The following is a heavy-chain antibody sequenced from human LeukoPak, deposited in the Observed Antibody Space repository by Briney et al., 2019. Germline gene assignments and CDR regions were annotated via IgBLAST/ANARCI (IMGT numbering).Heavy chain of an antibody. CDR2: IYYSGST. D-gene: IGHD4-11*01. CDR3: ARQDSNYGGDYFDY. V-gene: IGHV4-59*08. J-gene: IGHJ4*02. CDR1: GGSISSYY. Sequence: SETLSLTCTVSGGSISSYYWSWIRQPPGKRLEWIGYIYYSGSTNYNPSLKSRVTISVDTSKNQFSLKLSSVTAADTAVYYCARQDSNYGGDYFDYWGQGTLVTVSS.